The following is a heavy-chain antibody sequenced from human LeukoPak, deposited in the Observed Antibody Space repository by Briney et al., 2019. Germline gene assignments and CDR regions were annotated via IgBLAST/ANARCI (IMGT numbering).Heavy chain of an antibody. CDR1: GFTFSTSA. Sequence: GGSLRLSCAASGFTFSTSAMHWVRQAPGKGLEWVAFIRYDGSNKYYADSVKGRFTISRDNSKNTLYLQMNSLRAEDTAMYCAKGGESYYGSGSFTPFDYWGQGTLVTVSS. CDR3: AKGGESYYGSGSFTPFDY. D-gene: IGHD3-10*01. J-gene: IGHJ4*02. V-gene: IGHV3-30*02. CDR2: IRYDGSNK.